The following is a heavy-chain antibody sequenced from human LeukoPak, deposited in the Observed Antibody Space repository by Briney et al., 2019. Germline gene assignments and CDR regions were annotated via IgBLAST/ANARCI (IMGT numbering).Heavy chain of an antibody. J-gene: IGHJ4*02. CDR1: GGSISNYY. D-gene: IGHD6-19*01. V-gene: IGHV4-4*07. CDR3: ARGGYTSGWSFDY. Sequence: SETLSLTCTISGGSISNYYRSWIRQPAGKGLEWIGRIYSSGSTNYNPSLKSRVTMSVDTSKNQFSLKLSSMTAADTAVYFCARGGYTSGWSFDYWGQGTLVTVSS. CDR2: IYSSGST.